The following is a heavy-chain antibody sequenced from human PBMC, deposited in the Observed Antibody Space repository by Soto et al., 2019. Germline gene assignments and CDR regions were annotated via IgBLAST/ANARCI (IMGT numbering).Heavy chain of an antibody. J-gene: IGHJ3*02. CDR2: ISSSSSYI. Sequence: EVQLVESGGGLVKPGGSLRLSCAASGFTFSSYSMNWVRQAPGKGLXWVSSISSSSSYIYYADSVKGRFTISRDNAKNSLYLQMNSLRAEDTAVYYCARGGGSGSYYGAFDIWGQGTMVTVSS. V-gene: IGHV3-21*01. CDR3: ARGGGSGSYYGAFDI. D-gene: IGHD1-26*01. CDR1: GFTFSSYS.